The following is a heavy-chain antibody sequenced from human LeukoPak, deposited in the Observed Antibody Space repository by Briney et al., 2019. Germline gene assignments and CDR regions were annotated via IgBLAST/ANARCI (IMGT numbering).Heavy chain of an antibody. CDR1: GFTFSSYW. CDR2: INSDGSST. V-gene: IGHV3-74*01. D-gene: IGHD3-22*01. CDR3: ARAPYDSSGYYWFYYYMDV. J-gene: IGHJ6*03. Sequence: GGSLRLSCAASGFTFSSYWMHWVRQAPGKGLVWVSRINSDGSSTSYADSVKGRFTISRDNAKNTLYLQMNSLRAEDTAVYYCARAPYDSSGYYWFYYYMDVWGKGTTVTISS.